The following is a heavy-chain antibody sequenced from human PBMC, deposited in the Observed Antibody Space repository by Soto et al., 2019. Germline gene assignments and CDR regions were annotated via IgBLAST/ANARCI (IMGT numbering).Heavy chain of an antibody. CDR3: EAVAGDPIDY. V-gene: IGHV3-30*03. D-gene: IGHD6-19*01. Sequence: PGGSLRLSCAASGFTFSSYGMHWVRQAPGNGLEWVAVISYDGSNKYYADSVKGRFTISRDNSKNTLYLQMNSLRAEDTAVYYCEAVAGDPIDYWGQGTLVTVSS. CDR2: ISYDGSNK. CDR1: GFTFSSYG. J-gene: IGHJ4*02.